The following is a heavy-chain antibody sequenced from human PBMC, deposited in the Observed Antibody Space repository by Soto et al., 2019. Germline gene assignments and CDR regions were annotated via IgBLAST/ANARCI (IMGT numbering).Heavy chain of an antibody. CDR1: GFTFSSYG. J-gene: IGHJ4*02. CDR3: AKEGDYYGSGSSFDY. D-gene: IGHD3-10*01. V-gene: IGHV3-30*18. CDR2: ISYDGSNK. Sequence: GSLRLSCAASGFTFSSYGMHWVRQAPGKGLEWVAVISYDGSNKYYADSVKGRFTISRDNSKNTLYLQMNSLRAEDTAVYYCAKEGDYYGSGSSFDYWGQGTLVTVSS.